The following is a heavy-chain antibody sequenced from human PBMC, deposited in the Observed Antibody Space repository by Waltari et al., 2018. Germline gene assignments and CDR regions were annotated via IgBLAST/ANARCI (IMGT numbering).Heavy chain of an antibody. CDR2: INQDGSVR. Sequence: EVKLVDSGGGLVQPGGSLSLSCSASRFSFSSSWMAWVRQAPGKGLEWVANINQDGSVRNYVGSVKGRFTISRDNGENSLFLQMNNLRAEDTALYYCARDAYSHPDYWGQGILVTVSS. D-gene: IGHD3-16*01. CDR3: ARDAYSHPDY. V-gene: IGHV3-7*04. J-gene: IGHJ4*02. CDR1: RFSFSSSW.